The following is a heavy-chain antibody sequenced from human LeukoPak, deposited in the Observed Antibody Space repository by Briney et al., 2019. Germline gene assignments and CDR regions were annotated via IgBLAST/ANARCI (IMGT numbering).Heavy chain of an antibody. Sequence: ASVKVSCKASGGTFSSYAISWVRQAPGQGLEWMGWINPNSGGTNYAQKFQGRVTMTRDTSISTAYMELSRLGSDDTAVYYCARARIRNGSGSSGGGMGCWFDPWGQGTLVTVSS. CDR2: INPNSGGT. CDR3: ARARIRNGSGSSGGGMGCWFDP. CDR1: GGTFSSYA. J-gene: IGHJ5*02. D-gene: IGHD3-10*01. V-gene: IGHV1-2*02.